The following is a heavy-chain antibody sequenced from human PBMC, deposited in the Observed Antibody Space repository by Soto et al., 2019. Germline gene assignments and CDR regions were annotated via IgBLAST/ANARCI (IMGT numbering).Heavy chain of an antibody. Sequence: QVQLVQSGAEVKKPGASVKVSCKTSGYTFTNYNINWVRQATGQGLEWMGWMNPNSGNTGYAQKFQGRVTMTRNTSITTAEMELSNLRSGDTAVYYCAKAEPYSTSAPLDYWGQGTLGTVPP. J-gene: IGHJ4*01. V-gene: IGHV1-8*01. CDR1: GYTFTNYN. CDR2: MNPNSGNT. D-gene: IGHD6-6*01. CDR3: AKAEPYSTSAPLDY.